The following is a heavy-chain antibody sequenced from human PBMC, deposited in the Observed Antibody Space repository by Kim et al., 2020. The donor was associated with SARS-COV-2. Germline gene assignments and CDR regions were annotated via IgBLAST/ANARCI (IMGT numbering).Heavy chain of an antibody. V-gene: IGHV1-69*01. Sequence: GTVNDAPKFQGRVTITADESTDTAYMELSSLKSDDTAVYYCAREWQLALDHWGQGSLVTVSS. CDR3: AREWQLALDH. CDR2: GTV. D-gene: IGHD1-1*01. J-gene: IGHJ4*02.